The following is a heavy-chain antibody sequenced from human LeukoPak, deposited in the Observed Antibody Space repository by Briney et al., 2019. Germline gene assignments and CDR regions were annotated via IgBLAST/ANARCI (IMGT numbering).Heavy chain of an antibody. J-gene: IGHJ4*02. CDR1: GFTFSSCA. D-gene: IGHD3-16*02. CDR3: AKRGVVVRVFLVGFHKEAYYFDS. Sequence: PGGSLRLSCAASGFTFSSCAMHWVRQAPGKGLEYVSAISSNGGSTYYANSVKGRFTISRDNSKNTLYLQMDRLRAEDTAVYFCAKRGVVVRVFLVGFHKEAYYFDSWAREPRSPSPQ. V-gene: IGHV3-64*01. CDR2: ISSNGGST.